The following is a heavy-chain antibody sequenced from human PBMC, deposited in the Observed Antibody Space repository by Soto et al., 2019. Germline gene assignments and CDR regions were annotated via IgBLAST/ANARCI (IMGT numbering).Heavy chain of an antibody. J-gene: IGHJ6*02. CDR3: ARQGGDYYYYYGMDV. Sequence: SETLSLTCTVSGGSISSSSYYWGWIRQPPGKGLEWIGSIYYSGSTYYNPSLKSRVTISVDTSKNQFSLKLSSVTAADTAVYYSARQGGDYYYYYGMDVWGQGTTVTVSS. CDR2: IYYSGST. D-gene: IGHD2-21*01. V-gene: IGHV4-39*01. CDR1: GGSISSSSYY.